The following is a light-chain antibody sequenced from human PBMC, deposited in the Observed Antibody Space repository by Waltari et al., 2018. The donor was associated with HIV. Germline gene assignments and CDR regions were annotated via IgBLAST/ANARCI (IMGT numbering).Light chain of an antibody. V-gene: IGLV2-14*01. CDR3: NSYTSISTWV. J-gene: IGLJ3*02. Sequence: QSALTQPASVSGSPGQSITISCTGSSSDVGSYSYVSWYQQHQGNAPKLMIYEVRNRPAGVSHRFSGSKSGNTASLTISGLQPEDEADYYCNSYTSISTWVFGGGTKLTVL. CDR1: SSDVGSYSY. CDR2: EVR.